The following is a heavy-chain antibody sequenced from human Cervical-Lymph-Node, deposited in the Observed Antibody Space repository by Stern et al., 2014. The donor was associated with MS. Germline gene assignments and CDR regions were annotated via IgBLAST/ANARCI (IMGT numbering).Heavy chain of an antibody. CDR1: GGSISSGDYY. J-gene: IGHJ5*02. CDR2: IYYSGST. V-gene: IGHV4-30-4*01. Sequence: VQLLESGPGLVKPSQTLSLTCTVSGGSISSGDYYWSWIRQPPGKGLEWIGYIYYSGSTYYHPSLKSRVTIAVDTSKNQFSLKLSSVTAADTAVYYCASANCSSTSCPNWFDPWGQGTLVTVSS. D-gene: IGHD2-2*01. CDR3: ASANCSSTSCPNWFDP.